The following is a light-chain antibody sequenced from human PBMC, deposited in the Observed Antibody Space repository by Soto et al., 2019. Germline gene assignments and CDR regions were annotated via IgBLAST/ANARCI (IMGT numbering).Light chain of an antibody. CDR1: SSDVGGYNF. CDR2: EVT. J-gene: IGLJ1*01. V-gene: IGLV2-8*01. Sequence: QSALTQPPSASGSPGQSVTISCTGTSSDVGGYNFVSWYQQHPGKAPKLMISEVTKRPSGFPDRFSGSKSGNTASLTGSGLQAEDEADYYGSSYAGSTPYVFGTGTKLTVL. CDR3: SSYAGSTPYV.